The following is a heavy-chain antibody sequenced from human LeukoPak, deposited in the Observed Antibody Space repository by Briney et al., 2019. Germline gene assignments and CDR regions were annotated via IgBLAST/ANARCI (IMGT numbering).Heavy chain of an antibody. CDR3: AANTAMVQRPQYYYYYMDV. J-gene: IGHJ6*03. V-gene: IGHV1-18*01. Sequence: ASVKVSCKASGYTFSSYGISWVRQAPGQGLEWMGWISAYNGNTNYAQKLQGRLTMTTDTSTSTAYMELSRLRSEDTAVYYCAANTAMVQRPQYYYYYMDVWGKGTTVTVSS. D-gene: IGHD5-18*01. CDR1: GYTFSSYG. CDR2: ISAYNGNT.